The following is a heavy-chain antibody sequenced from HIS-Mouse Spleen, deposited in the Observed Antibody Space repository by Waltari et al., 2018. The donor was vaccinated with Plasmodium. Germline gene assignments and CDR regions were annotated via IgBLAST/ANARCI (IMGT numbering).Heavy chain of an antibody. CDR1: GFTFSRHT. CDR3: ARDPPLSITGDLDAFDI. Sequence: EVQLVESGGGLVKPGGSLRLSCAASGFTFSRHTMNWVRQAPGKGLEWVSSISSSSSYIYYADSVKGRFTISRDNAKNSLYLQMNSLRAEDTAVYYCARDPPLSITGDLDAFDIWGQGTMVTVSS. J-gene: IGHJ3*02. CDR2: ISSSSSYI. V-gene: IGHV3-21*01. D-gene: IGHD7-27*01.